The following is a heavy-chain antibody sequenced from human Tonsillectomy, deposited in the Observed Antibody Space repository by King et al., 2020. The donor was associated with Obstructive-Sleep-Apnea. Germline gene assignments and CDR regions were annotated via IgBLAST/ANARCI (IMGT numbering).Heavy chain of an antibody. Sequence: VQLVESGGGLVQPGGSLRLSCAASGLTFSSYAMSWVRQAPGKGLEWVSAISGSDGSTYYADSVKGRFTISRDNSENTLYLQMNSLRAEDTAVYYCAKDPHVTGTGPFDYWGQGTLVTVSS. J-gene: IGHJ4*02. CDR1: GLTFSSYA. CDR2: ISGSDGST. D-gene: IGHD6-19*01. V-gene: IGHV3-23*04. CDR3: AKDPHVTGTGPFDY.